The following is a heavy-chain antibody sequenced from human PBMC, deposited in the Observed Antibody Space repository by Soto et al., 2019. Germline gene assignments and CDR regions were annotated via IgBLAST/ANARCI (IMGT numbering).Heavy chain of an antibody. CDR2: IYPGDSDT. V-gene: IGHV5-51*01. J-gene: IGHJ3*02. CDR3: ERRIGHDAFDI. Sequence: GESLKISCKGSGYTFITYWIGWVRQMPGKGLEWMGIIYPGDSDTRYSPSFQGQVTISDDKSISTAYLQWSSLKASDTAMYYCERRIGHDAFDIWGQGKMVTVSS. CDR1: GYTFITYW.